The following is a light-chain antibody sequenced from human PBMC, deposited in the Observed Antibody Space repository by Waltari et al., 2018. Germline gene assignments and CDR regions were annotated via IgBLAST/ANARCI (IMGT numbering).Light chain of an antibody. CDR1: QSVLFSTNNRNY. CDR2: WAS. CDR3: QQYYSSPFT. V-gene: IGKV4-1*01. Sequence: DIVMTQSPDSLAVSLGGRATINCKSSQSVLFSTNNRNYLAWYQQKPGQSPKLVLYWASTRESGVPDRFSGSGSATDFTLTISSLQAEDVAVYYCQQYYSSPFTFGGGTKVEIK. J-gene: IGKJ4*01.